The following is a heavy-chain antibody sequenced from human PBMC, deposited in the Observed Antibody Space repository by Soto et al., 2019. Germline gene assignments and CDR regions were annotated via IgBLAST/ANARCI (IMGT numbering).Heavy chain of an antibody. CDR1: GYTFSNYG. CDR2: ISLYSDGT. CDR3: ARVVQGAEAWFGP. J-gene: IGHJ5*02. V-gene: IGHV1-18*01. D-gene: IGHD2-2*01. Sequence: ASVKVSCKTSGYTFSNYGITWVRQAPGQPLEWLGWISLYSDGTNYAQKFQGRVPMTTDTSTTTAYMELRSLRSDDTAVYYCARVVQGAEAWFGPWGQRTLVTVSS.